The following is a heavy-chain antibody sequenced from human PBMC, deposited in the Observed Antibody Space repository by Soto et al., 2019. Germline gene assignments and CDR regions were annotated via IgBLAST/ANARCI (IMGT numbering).Heavy chain of an antibody. J-gene: IGHJ4*02. CDR1: GLTFSSSG. CDR2: ISYDGTTK. V-gene: IGHV3-33*01. Sequence: QVQLVESGGGVVQPGMSLRRSCEASGLTFSSSGMHWVRQAPGKGLDWVAFISYDGTTKYYVDSVKGRFTISRDNSKNTLYLQMNSLRAEDTAIYYCASDRGSYYEYYFDYWGQGTLVIVSS. D-gene: IGHD1-26*01. CDR3: ASDRGSYYEYYFDY.